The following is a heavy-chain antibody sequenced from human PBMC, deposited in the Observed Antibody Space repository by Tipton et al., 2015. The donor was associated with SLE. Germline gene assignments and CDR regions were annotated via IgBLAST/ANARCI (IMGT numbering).Heavy chain of an antibody. V-gene: IGHV4-59*12. CDR1: GSSLTGSY. CDR2: IYDSGST. J-gene: IGHJ4*02. D-gene: IGHD3-22*01. Sequence: GLVKPSETLSLTCTVSGSSLTGSYWSWIRQPPGKGLEWIGYIYDSGSTNYNPSLKSRVTISVDTSKNQFSLNLSSVTAADTAVYYCARDEYRYDTTGYHLLGHFDFWGQGTLVTVSS. CDR3: ARDEYRYDTTGYHLLGHFDF.